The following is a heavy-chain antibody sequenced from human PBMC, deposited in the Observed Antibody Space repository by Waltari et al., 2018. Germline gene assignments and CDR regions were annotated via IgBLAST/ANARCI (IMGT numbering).Heavy chain of an antibody. D-gene: IGHD2-15*01. Sequence: EVQLVESGGGLVQPGGSLRLSCAASGFTFSRSWIHWVRQFPGKGLMWVSRINTDGSSTVDADAVKGRFTIARDDAKNTVSLQMNNLSAEDTALYYCARAGLLGAFDVWGQGTMVTVSS. CDR2: INTDGSST. J-gene: IGHJ3*01. CDR1: GFTFSRSW. V-gene: IGHV3-74*03. CDR3: ARAGLLGAFDV.